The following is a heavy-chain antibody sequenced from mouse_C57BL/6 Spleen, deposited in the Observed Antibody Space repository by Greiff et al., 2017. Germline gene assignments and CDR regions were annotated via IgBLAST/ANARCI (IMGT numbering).Heavy chain of an antibody. CDR3: ARDRLD. D-gene: IGHD2-2*01. Sequence: DVQLQESGPGLVKPSQSLSLTCSVTGYSITSGYYWNWIRQFPGNKLEWMGYISYDGSNNYNPSLKNRISITRDTSKNQFFLKLNSVTTEDTATYYCARDRLDWGQGTTLTVSS. J-gene: IGHJ2*01. CDR1: GYSITSGYY. CDR2: ISYDGSN. V-gene: IGHV3-6*01.